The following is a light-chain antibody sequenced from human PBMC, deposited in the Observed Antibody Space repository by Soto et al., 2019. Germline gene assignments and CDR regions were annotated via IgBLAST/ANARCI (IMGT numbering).Light chain of an antibody. CDR1: QSVSSN. CDR3: QQYDNWPPYT. Sequence: EIVMTQSPATLSVSPGERATLSCRASQSVSSNLAWYQQKPGQAPRLVIYGASTRATGIAARFSGSGSGTEVTLTISSLQSEDFAVYYCQQYDNWPPYTFGQGTKLEIK. V-gene: IGKV3-15*01. J-gene: IGKJ2*01. CDR2: GAS.